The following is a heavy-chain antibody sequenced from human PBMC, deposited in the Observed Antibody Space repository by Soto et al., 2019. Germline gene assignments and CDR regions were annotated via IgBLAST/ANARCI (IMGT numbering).Heavy chain of an antibody. V-gene: IGHV4-31*03. D-gene: IGHD3-22*01. J-gene: IGHJ1*01. Sequence: QVQLQESGPGLVKPSQTLSLTCTVSGGSISSGGYYWSWIRQHLGKGLEWIGYIYYSGSTYYNPSLKSRVTISVDTSKNQFSLKLSSVTAADTAVYYCARYYYDSSGLLEYFQHWGQGTLVTVSS. CDR3: ARYYYDSSGLLEYFQH. CDR1: GGSISSGGYY. CDR2: IYYSGST.